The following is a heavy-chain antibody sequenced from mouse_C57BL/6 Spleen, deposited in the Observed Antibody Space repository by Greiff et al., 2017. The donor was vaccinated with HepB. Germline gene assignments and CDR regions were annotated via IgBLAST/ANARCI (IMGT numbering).Heavy chain of an antibody. V-gene: IGHV5-9-1*02. Sequence: DVMLVESGEGLVKPGGSLKLSCAASGFTFSSYAMSWVRQTPEKRLEWVAYISSGGDYIYYADTVKGRFTISRDNARNTLYLQMSSLKSEDTAMYYCTSVWDWDVDYAMDYWGQGTSVTVSS. CDR1: GFTFSSYA. CDR2: ISSGGDYI. D-gene: IGHD4-1*01. CDR3: TSVWDWDVDYAMDY. J-gene: IGHJ4*01.